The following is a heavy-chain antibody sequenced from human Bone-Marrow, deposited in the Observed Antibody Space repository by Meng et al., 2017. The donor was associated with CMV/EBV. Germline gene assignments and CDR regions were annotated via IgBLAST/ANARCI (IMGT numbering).Heavy chain of an antibody. V-gene: IGHV4-39*01. CDR1: GGSISSTSYY. D-gene: IGHD2-2*01. J-gene: IGHJ4*02. CDR2: IYNTGST. CDR3: ARHGISTSSEYYFDY. Sequence: GSLRLSCTVSGGSISSTSYYWGWIRQPPGKGLEWIGIIYNTGSTYYNPSLKSRVTISVDTPKNQFSLKLRSVAAADTAVYYCARHGISTSSEYYFDYRGQGTLVTVSS.